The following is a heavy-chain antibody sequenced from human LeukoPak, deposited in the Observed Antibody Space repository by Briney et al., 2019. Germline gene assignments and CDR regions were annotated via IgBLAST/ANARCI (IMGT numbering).Heavy chain of an antibody. D-gene: IGHD2-2*01. CDR3: ARSVSAMPDY. CDR1: GGSISTSNYY. J-gene: IGHJ4*02. CDR2: IFYSGST. V-gene: IGHV4-39*01. Sequence: SETLSLTCTVSGGSISTSNYYWGWIRQPPGKGLEWIGNIFYSGSTYYSPSLRSRVTISLDTSKNQFSLKLSSVTAADTAVYYCARSVSAMPDYWGQGTLVTVSS.